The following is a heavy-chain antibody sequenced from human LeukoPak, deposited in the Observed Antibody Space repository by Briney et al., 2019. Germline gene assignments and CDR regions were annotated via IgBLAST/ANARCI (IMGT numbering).Heavy chain of an antibody. J-gene: IGHJ4*02. Sequence: GGSLRLSCVGSGFTFSNSDMNWVRQPPGRGREWGSVIIGSGHTISYADSVKGRFTISRDNFKNTLYLQMNSLRAEDTDLYYCTRDFSWGDVGWGQGTLVTVSS. V-gene: IGHV3-23*01. D-gene: IGHD2-15*01. CDR2: IIGSGHTI. CDR1: GFTFSNSD. CDR3: TRDFSWGDVG.